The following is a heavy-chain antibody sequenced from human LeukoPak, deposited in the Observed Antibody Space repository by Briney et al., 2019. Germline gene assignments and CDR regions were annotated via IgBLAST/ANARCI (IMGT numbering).Heavy chain of an antibody. D-gene: IGHD5-18*01. CDR3: ARGRGYSYGYFHFDY. CDR2: IYHSGST. J-gene: IGHJ4*02. CDR1: GYSISSGYY. V-gene: IGHV4-38-2*02. Sequence: PSETLSLTCTVSGYSISSGYYWGWIRQSPGKGLEWIGSIYHSGSTNYNPSLKSRVTISVDTSKNQFSLKLSSVTAADTAVYYCARGRGYSYGYFHFDYWGQGTLVTVSS.